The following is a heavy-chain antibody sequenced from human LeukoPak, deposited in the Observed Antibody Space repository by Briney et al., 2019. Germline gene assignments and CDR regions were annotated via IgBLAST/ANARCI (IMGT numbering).Heavy chain of an antibody. CDR1: GGTFSSYA. CDR2: INTNTGNP. Sequence: GASVKVSCKASGGTFSSYAISWVRQAPGQGLEWMGWINTNTGNPTYAQGFTGRFVFSLDTSVSTAYLQISSLKAEDTAVYYCASPPRGSYYRDENWFDPWGQGTLVTVSS. J-gene: IGHJ5*02. D-gene: IGHD1-26*01. V-gene: IGHV7-4-1*02. CDR3: ASPPRGSYYRDENWFDP.